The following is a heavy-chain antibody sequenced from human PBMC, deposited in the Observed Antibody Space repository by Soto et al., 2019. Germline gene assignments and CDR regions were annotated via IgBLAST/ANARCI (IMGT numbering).Heavy chain of an antibody. J-gene: IGHJ6*02. V-gene: IGHV1-2*02. Sequence: GASVKVSCKASGYTFTGYYMHWVRQAPGQGLEWMGWINPNSGGTNYAQKFQGRVTMTRDTSISTAYMELSRLRSDDTAVYYCARVPIGSRRPAYYYGMDVWGQGTTVTVSS. CDR1: GYTFTGYY. D-gene: IGHD6-13*01. CDR3: ARVPIGSRRPAYYYGMDV. CDR2: INPNSGGT.